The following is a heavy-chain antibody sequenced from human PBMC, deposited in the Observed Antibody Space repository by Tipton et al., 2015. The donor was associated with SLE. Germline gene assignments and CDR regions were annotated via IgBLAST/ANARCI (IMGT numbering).Heavy chain of an antibody. D-gene: IGHD6-13*01. V-gene: IGHV1-69*05. CDR3: ARGGSSWDDAFDI. Sequence: QSGPEVKKPGSSVKVSCKASGGTFSSYAISWVRQAPGQGLEWMGGIIPIFGTTNYAQKFQGRVTNSTDESTTTAYLELKSLRSEDTAVYYCARGGSSWDDAFDIWGQGTMVTVSS. CDR2: IIPIFGTT. J-gene: IGHJ3*02. CDR1: GGTFSSYA.